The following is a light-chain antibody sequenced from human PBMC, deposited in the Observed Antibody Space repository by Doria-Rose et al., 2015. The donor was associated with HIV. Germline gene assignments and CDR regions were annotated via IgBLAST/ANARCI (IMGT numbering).Light chain of an antibody. CDR1: QSFSSTY. Sequence: LTQSPGTLSLSPGERATLSCRASQSFSSTYLAWYQQKPCQAPSLLIYDGSTSATGIPDRFSASGSGTDFTLTINRLEPEDFALYYCHQYGTSWTFGQGTKVEI. CDR3: HQYGTSWT. V-gene: IGKV3-20*01. J-gene: IGKJ1*01. CDR2: DGS.